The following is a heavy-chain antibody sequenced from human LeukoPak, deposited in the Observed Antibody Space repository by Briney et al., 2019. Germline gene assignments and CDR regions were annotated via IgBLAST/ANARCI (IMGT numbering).Heavy chain of an antibody. V-gene: IGHV1-69*04. CDR2: IIPILGIA. CDR1: GGTFSSYA. D-gene: IGHD6-19*01. J-gene: IGHJ4*02. Sequence: SVKVSCKASGGTFSSYAISWVRQAPGQGLERMGRIIPILGIANYAQKFQGRVTITADKSTSTAYMELSSLRSEDTAVYYCARDDSSGCPIYWGQGTLVTVSS. CDR3: ARDDSSGCPIY.